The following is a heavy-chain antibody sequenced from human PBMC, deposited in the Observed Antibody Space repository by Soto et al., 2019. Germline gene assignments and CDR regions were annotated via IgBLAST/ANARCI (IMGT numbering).Heavy chain of an antibody. Sequence: WTWIRQSPGKGLEWIGYIHHSGSSLYNPSLKSRVTISVDTSKNQFYLHLTSVTAADTAVNACAGEDDGGDSLDVWGQGTTVAFSS. D-gene: IGHD2-21*02. V-gene: IGHV4-30-4*08. CDR3: AGEDDGGDSLDV. CDR2: IHHSGSS. J-gene: IGHJ6*02.